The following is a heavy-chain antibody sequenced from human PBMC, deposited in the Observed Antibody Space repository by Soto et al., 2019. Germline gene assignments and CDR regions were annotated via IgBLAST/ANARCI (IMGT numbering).Heavy chain of an antibody. V-gene: IGHV1-69*02. CDR1: GDTFTFYS. CDR2: INPILSMS. Sequence: QVQLVQSGAEVKRPGSSVKVSCKASGDTFTFYSINWVRQAPGLGLEWMGRINPILSMSNYAQRFQGRVTMTADKPTSTAYMELSRLRSEDTATYYCASSYGSGYRAFDYWGQGALVTVSS. CDR3: ASSYGSGYRAFDY. J-gene: IGHJ4*02. D-gene: IGHD3-10*01.